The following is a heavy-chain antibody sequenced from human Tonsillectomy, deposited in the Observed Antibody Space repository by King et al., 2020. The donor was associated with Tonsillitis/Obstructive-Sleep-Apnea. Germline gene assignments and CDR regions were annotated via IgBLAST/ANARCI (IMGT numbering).Heavy chain of an antibody. V-gene: IGHV3-7*04. CDR1: GFTFSSHW. CDR3: ARGRHYGVRVDWFDP. CDR2: VKKDGSEG. D-gene: IGHD4-17*01. J-gene: IGHJ5*02. Sequence: GQLVQSGGGLVQPGGSLRLSCAASGFTFSSHWMGWVRQAPGKGLECVANVKKDGSEGYYVDSVKGRFTISRDNAKNSLYLQMNSLRVEDTAVYYCARGRHYGVRVDWFDPWGQGTLVTVSS.